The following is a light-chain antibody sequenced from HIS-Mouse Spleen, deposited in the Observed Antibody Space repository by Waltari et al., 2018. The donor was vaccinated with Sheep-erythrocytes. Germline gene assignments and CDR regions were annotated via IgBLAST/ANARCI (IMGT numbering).Light chain of an antibody. CDR2: SNN. Sequence: QSVLTQPPSASGTPGQRVTISCSGSSSNIGRNTVNWYQQLPGTATKLLIYSNNQRPSGVPDRFSGSKSGTSASLAISGLQSEDEADYYCAAWDDSLNGYVFGTGTKVTVL. CDR3: AAWDDSLNGYV. V-gene: IGLV1-44*01. CDR1: SSNIGRNT. J-gene: IGLJ1*01.